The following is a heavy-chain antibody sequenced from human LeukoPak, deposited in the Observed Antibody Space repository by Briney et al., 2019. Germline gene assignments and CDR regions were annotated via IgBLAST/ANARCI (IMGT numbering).Heavy chain of an antibody. J-gene: IGHJ6*02. Sequence: SQTLSLTCATSGDSVSSNSAAWNWIRQSPSRGLEWLGRTYYRSKWYNDYAVSVKSRITINPDTSKNQFSLQLNSVTPEDTAVYYCARVPVGRYNWNGLVYYYYGMDVWGQGTTVTVSS. CDR3: ARVPVGRYNWNGLVYYYYGMDV. V-gene: IGHV6-1*01. D-gene: IGHD1-20*01. CDR2: TYYRSKWYN. CDR1: GDSVSSNSAA.